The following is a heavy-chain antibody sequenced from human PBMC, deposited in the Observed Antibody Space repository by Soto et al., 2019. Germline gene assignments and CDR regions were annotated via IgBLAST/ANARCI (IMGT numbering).Heavy chain of an antibody. CDR2: IKNKPKSYTT. CDR1: GFTFSDHY. D-gene: IGHD5-12*01. Sequence: EVQLVESGGGLVQPGGSLRLSCAASGFTFSDHYMDWVRQAPGKGLEWIGRIKNKPKSYTTQYAASVKGRFTISRDDSINSLHLQMESLRADDTAVYYCARYIVATKYLEYWGQGTLVTVSS. V-gene: IGHV3-72*01. CDR3: ARYIVATKYLEY. J-gene: IGHJ4*02.